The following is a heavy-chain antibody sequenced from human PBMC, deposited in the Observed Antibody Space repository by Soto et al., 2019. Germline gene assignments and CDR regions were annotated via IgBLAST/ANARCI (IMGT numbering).Heavy chain of an antibody. V-gene: IGHV4-31*03. J-gene: IGHJ4*02. CDR1: GGSISSGGYY. CDR3: ARASDRFEYSSFFDY. D-gene: IGHD6-6*01. Sequence: QVQLQESGPGLVKPSQTLPHTCTVSGGSISSGGYYWSWIRQHPGKGLEWIGYIYYSGSTYYNPSLKSRVTISVDTSKNQFSLKLSSVTAADTAVYYCARASDRFEYSSFFDYWGQGTLVTVSS. CDR2: IYYSGST.